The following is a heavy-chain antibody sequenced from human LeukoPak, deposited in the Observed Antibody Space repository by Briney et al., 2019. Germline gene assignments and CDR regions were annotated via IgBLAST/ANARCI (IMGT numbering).Heavy chain of an antibody. J-gene: IGHJ4*02. V-gene: IGHV3-30*18. Sequence: GGSLRLSCAASGFIFPNYVMSWVRQAPGKGLEWVAVISYDGSNKYYADSVKGRFTISRDNSKNTLYLQMNSLRAEDTAVYYCAKDRTGAVAGTYDYWGQGTLVTVSS. CDR3: AKDRTGAVAGTYDY. CDR1: GFIFPNYV. D-gene: IGHD6-19*01. CDR2: ISYDGSNK.